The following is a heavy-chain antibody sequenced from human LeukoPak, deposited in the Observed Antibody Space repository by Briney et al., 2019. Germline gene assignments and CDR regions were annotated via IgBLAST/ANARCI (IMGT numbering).Heavy chain of an antibody. V-gene: IGHV4-4*02. CDR1: GGSISSSNW. Sequence: SETLSLTCAVSGGSISSSNWWSWVRQPPGKGLEWIGEIYHSGSTNYNPSLKSRVTISVDKSKNQFSLKLSSVTAADTAVYYCARGIPGVTIFGVVTCYYGMDVWGQGTTVTVSS. CDR3: ARGIPGVTIFGVVTCYYGMDV. CDR2: IYHSGST. J-gene: IGHJ6*02. D-gene: IGHD3-3*01.